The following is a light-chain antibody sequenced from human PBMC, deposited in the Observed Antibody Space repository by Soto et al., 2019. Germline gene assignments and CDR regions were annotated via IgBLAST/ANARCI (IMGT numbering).Light chain of an antibody. J-gene: IGKJ1*01. CDR1: QSVSSY. CDR3: QQYGSSGT. Sequence: EMVWSQSPATLSLTPGERATLSCRASQSVSSYLAWYQQKPGQAPRLLIYDASNRATGIPARFSGSGSGTDFTLTISSLEPEDFAVYYCQQYGSSGTFGQGTKVDIK. V-gene: IGKV3-11*01. CDR2: DAS.